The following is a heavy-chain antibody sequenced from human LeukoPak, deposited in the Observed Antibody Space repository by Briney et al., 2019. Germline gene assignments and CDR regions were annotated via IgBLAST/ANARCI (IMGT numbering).Heavy chain of an antibody. D-gene: IGHD6-13*01. CDR1: GLTFSSYS. CDR2: ISSSSSYI. CDR3: ARDRTRNLAAADAFDI. Sequence: GGSLRLSCAASGLTFSSYSMNWVRQAPGKGLEWVSSISSSSSYIYYADSVKGRFTISRDNAKNSLYLQMNSLRAEDTAVYYCARDRTRNLAAADAFDIWGQGTMVTVSS. V-gene: IGHV3-21*01. J-gene: IGHJ3*02.